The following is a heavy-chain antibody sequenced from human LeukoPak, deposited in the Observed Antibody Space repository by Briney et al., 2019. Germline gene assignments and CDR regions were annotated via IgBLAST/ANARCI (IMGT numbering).Heavy chain of an antibody. CDR1: GGSISSGGYY. CDR3: ARVDLGGSGYFFDL. CDR2: ISYTGSA. V-gene: IGHV4-61*08. Sequence: SETLSLTCTVSGGSISSGGYYWSWIRQPPGKVLEYIGYISYTGSATYSPSLESRVTISIDTSKKQFSLNLRSVNTADTAVYYCARVDLGGSGYFFDLWGQGALVTVSS. J-gene: IGHJ4*02. D-gene: IGHD3-22*01.